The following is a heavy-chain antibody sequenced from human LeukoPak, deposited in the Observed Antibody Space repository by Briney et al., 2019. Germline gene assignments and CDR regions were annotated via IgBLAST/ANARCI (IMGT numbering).Heavy chain of an antibody. CDR2: INSDGRTT. V-gene: IGHV3-74*01. CDR1: GFTFSSYW. D-gene: IGHD6-19*01. CDR3: ARDPSNSGPGRAFDI. J-gene: IGHJ3*02. Sequence: GGSPRLSCAAAGFTFSSYWMHWVRQAPGKGLVWVSRINSDGRTTNYADSVKGRFTISRDNATNTLYLQMNSLSAEDTAVYYCARDPSNSGPGRAFDIWGQGTMVTVSS.